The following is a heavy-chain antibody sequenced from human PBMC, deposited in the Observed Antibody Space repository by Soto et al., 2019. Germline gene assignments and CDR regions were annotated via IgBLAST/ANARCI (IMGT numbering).Heavy chain of an antibody. Sequence: QGTLKESGPVLVKPTETLTLTCTVSGFSLSNARMGVSWIRQPPGKALEWLAHIFSIDEKSYSTSLKSRLTISKDTSKSQVVRTMTNMDPVDTATYYCARIRGQVCTNRGYDCCGQGTLVTVSS. D-gene: IGHD2-8*01. CDR3: ARIRGQVCTNRGYDC. V-gene: IGHV2-26*01. CDR2: IFSIDEK. CDR1: GFSLSNARMG. J-gene: IGHJ4*02.